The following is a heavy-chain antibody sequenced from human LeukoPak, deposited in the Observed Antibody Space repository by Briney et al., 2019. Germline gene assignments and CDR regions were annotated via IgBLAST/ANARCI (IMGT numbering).Heavy chain of an antibody. J-gene: IGHJ4*02. CDR1: GFTFINYA. D-gene: IGHD6-13*01. V-gene: IGHV3-21*01. CDR3: AREVAATAGGLHLDH. Sequence: GGSLRLSCAASGFTFINYAVTWVRQAPGKGLEWVSSISSSSSYIYYADSVKGRFTISRDNAKNSLFLQMNSLRAEDTAVYYCAREVAATAGGLHLDHWGQGTLVTVSS. CDR2: ISSSSSYI.